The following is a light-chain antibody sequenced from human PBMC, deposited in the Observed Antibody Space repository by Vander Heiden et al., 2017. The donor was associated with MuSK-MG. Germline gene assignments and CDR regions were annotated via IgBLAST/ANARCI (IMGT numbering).Light chain of an antibody. V-gene: IGKV3-15*01. CDR3: QQYNILIT. CDR1: QSVSSN. Sequence: EIVMTQSPATLSVSRGERATLSCRASQSVSSNLAWYQQKPGQDTRLLIYGASTRATGIPARFSGSGSGTEFTLTISSLQSEDFAVYYCQQYNILITFGQGTRLEIK. CDR2: GAS. J-gene: IGKJ5*01.